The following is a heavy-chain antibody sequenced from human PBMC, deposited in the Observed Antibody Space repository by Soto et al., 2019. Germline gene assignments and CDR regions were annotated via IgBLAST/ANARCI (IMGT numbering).Heavy chain of an antibody. Sequence: PGGSLRLSCAASTFTSSDYYMSWIRQAPGKGLEWVSYISGGGTRIYYADSVKGRFSVSRDNAKTSLYLQMNSLRAEDTAVYYCAKLGSLGHPYYYGMDVWGPGTTVTVSS. CDR3: AKLGSLGHPYYYGMDV. J-gene: IGHJ6*02. CDR1: TFTSSDYY. CDR2: ISGGGTRI. D-gene: IGHD3-16*01. V-gene: IGHV3-11*01.